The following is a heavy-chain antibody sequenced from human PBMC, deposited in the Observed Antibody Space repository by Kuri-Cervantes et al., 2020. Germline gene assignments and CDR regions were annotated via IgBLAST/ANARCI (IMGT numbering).Heavy chain of an antibody. Sequence: LSLTCAASGFTFSSYAMHWVRQAPGKGLEWVAVISYDGSNKYYADSVKGRFTISRDNSKNTLYLQMNSLRAEDTAVYYCARGWQVRLPPDTAMANPPVQGDYWGQGTLVTVSS. CDR1: GFTFSSYA. V-gene: IGHV3-30-3*01. CDR3: ARGWQVRLPPDTAMANPPVQGDY. J-gene: IGHJ4*02. CDR2: ISYDGSNK. D-gene: IGHD5-18*01.